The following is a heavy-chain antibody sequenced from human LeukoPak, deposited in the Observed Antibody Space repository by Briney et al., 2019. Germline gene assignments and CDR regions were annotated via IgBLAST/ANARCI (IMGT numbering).Heavy chain of an antibody. D-gene: IGHD2-8*02. CDR1: GFILSNYW. CDR3: GRGTGLIDY. J-gene: IGHJ4*02. Sequence: GGSLRLSCAASGFILSNYWMHWVRQAPGKGLVWVSRIVSDGSSTSNAASVKGRFTISRDNAKNTLYLQMNSLRAEDTAVYDCGRGTGLIDYWGQGTLVTVSS. CDR2: IVSDGSST. V-gene: IGHV3-74*01.